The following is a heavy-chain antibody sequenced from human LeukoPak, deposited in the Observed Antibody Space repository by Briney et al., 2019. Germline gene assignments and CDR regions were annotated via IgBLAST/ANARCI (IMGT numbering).Heavy chain of an antibody. CDR3: ARWGTYYDFWSGYQGGYYFDY. V-gene: IGHV1-18*01. CDR2: ISAYNVNT. D-gene: IGHD3-3*01. J-gene: IGHJ4*02. Sequence: ASVKVSCKASGYTFTSYGISWVRQAPGQGLEWMGWISAYNVNTNYAQKLQGRVTMTTDTSTSTAYMELRSLRSDDTAVYYCARWGTYYDFWSGYQGGYYFDYWGQGTLVTVSS. CDR1: GYTFTSYG.